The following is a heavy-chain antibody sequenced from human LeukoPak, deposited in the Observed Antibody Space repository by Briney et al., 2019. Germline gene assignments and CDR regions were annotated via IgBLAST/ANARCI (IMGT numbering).Heavy chain of an antibody. CDR1: GYSFTSYA. J-gene: IGHJ4*02. CDR3: ARTIYGSGFFDY. Sequence: ASVKVSCKASGYSFTSYAIHWVRQAPGQRLEWMGWISAGNGYTEYSQKFQGRVTITRDTSASTAYMELSSLRSEGTAVYYCARTIYGSGFFDYWGQGTLVTVSS. D-gene: IGHD3-10*01. V-gene: IGHV1-3*01. CDR2: ISAGNGYT.